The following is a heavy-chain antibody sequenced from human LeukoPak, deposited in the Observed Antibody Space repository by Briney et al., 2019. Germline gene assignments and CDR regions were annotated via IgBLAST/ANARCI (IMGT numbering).Heavy chain of an antibody. CDR3: ARENDVNWFDP. CDR2: INPNSGGT. D-gene: IGHD3-10*02. CDR1: GYTFTGYY. J-gene: IGHJ5*02. V-gene: IGHV1-2*02. Sequence: GASVKVSCKASGYTFTGYYMHWVRQAPGQGLEWMGWINPNSGGTNYAQKFQGRVTMPRDTSISTAYMEVSRLRSDDTAVYYCARENDVNWFDPWGQGTLVTVSS.